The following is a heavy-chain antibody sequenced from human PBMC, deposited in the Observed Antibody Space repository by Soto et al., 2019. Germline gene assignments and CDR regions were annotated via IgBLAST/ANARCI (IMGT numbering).Heavy chain of an antibody. J-gene: IGHJ6*02. D-gene: IGHD3-10*01. V-gene: IGHV4-59*01. CDR2: IYYSGST. CDR3: ARDSIWFGELLAPFDYYYYGMDV. CDR1: GGSISSYY. Sequence: KPSETLSLTCTVSGGSISSYYWSWIRQPPGKGLEWIGYIYYSGSTNYNPSLKSRVTISVDTSKNQFSLKLSSVTAADTAVYYCARDSIWFGELLAPFDYYYYGMDVWGQGTTVT.